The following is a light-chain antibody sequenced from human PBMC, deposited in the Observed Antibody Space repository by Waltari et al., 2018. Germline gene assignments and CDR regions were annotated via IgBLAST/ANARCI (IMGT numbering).Light chain of an antibody. J-gene: IGLJ3*02. Sequence: QSALTQPASVSGSPGQSITISCTGASTDGGDYNYVSWYQQIPGKAPKVIIYDLTKRPSGVSNRFAGSKSGNSASLSISGLQPEDEAHYYCCSYAGRSTWVFGGGTKVTVL. V-gene: IGLV2-14*03. CDR3: CSYAGRSTWV. CDR2: DLT. CDR1: STDGGDYNY.